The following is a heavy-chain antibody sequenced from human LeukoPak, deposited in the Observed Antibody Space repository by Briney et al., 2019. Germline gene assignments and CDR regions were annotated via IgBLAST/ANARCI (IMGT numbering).Heavy chain of an antibody. CDR2: ISAYSGNT. CDR3: ARDHRLGVMVAYGMDV. CDR1: GYTLTNYG. J-gene: IGHJ6*02. Sequence: VASVKLSCKASGYTLTNYGMSWVRQAPGQGLEWMGWISAYSGNTNYAEKFQGRVTMTTDTSTSTAYMELRSLRSDDTAVYYCARDHRLGVMVAYGMDVWGQGTTVTVSS. V-gene: IGHV1-18*01. D-gene: IGHD2-21*01.